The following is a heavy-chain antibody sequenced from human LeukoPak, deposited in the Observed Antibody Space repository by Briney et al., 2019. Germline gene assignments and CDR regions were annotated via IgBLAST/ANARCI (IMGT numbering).Heavy chain of an antibody. J-gene: IGHJ3*02. Sequence: GGSLRLSCAASGFSVSINYMNWVRQASGKGLEWVSFMHSDGRTFYADSVKGRFTISRDKSKNMFYLQMDSLRAEDTAVYYCARDPDDRSGLDAFETWGQGTKVTVS. V-gene: IGHV3-53*01. CDR3: ARDPDDRSGLDAFET. D-gene: IGHD3-22*01. CDR1: GFSVSINY. CDR2: MHSDGRT.